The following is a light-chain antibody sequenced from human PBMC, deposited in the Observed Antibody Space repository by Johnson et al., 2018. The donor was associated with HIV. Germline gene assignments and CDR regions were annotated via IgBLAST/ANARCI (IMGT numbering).Light chain of an antibody. CDR1: SSNIGKNY. V-gene: IGLV1-51*02. J-gene: IGLJ1*01. Sequence: QSLLTQPPSVSAAPGQMVSISCSGSSSNIGKNYVSWYQQFPGTAPKLLIHENKKRPSGIPDRFSGSKSGTSATLDITGLQPGDEADYYCGTWDSSLSAGVFGTWTKVTVL. CDR3: GTWDSSLSAGV. CDR2: ENK.